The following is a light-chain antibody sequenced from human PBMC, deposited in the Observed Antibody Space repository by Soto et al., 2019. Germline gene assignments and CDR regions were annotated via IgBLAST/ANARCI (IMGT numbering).Light chain of an antibody. CDR3: QHYNSYSEA. V-gene: IGKV1-5*03. J-gene: IGKJ1*01. Sequence: IRVTKSAATLSASLGDRVTITCRASQSISNWLAWLQQKPGKAPKVLIYKASTLKSGVPSRFSGSGSGTEFTLTISSLQPDDFATYYCQHYNSYSEAFGQGTKVDIK. CDR1: QSISNW. CDR2: KAS.